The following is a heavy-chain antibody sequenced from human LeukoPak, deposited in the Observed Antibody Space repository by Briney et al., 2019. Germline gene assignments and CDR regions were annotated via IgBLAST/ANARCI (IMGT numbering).Heavy chain of an antibody. V-gene: IGHV4-59*01. J-gene: IGHJ5*02. Sequence: SETLSLTCTISGGSISSYYWSWIRQPPGKGLEWIGYIYYSGSTNYNPSLKSRVTISVDTSKNQFSLKLSSVTAADTAVYYCARAAPWFDPWGQGTLVTVSS. CDR1: GGSISSYY. CDR3: ARAAPWFDP. CDR2: IYYSGST.